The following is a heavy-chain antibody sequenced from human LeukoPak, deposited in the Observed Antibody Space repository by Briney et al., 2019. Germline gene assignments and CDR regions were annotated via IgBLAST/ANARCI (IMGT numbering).Heavy chain of an antibody. Sequence: GGSLRLSCTASGFTFSSFRMSWVRQAPGKGLEWVANIKQDGSDKYYMDSVKGRFTISKDIPKNSLYLQMNSLRAEDTAVYYCAKSSGYGGIDFDYWGLGTLVTVSS. D-gene: IGHD4-23*01. CDR2: IKQDGSDK. CDR1: GFTFSSFR. CDR3: AKSSGYGGIDFDY. V-gene: IGHV3-7*02. J-gene: IGHJ4*02.